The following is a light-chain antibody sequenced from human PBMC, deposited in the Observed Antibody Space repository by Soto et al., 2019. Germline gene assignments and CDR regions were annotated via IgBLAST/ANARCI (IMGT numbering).Light chain of an antibody. CDR3: QQYGSSPCT. J-gene: IGKJ1*01. CDR2: GAS. CDR1: QSVSSSY. V-gene: IGKV3-20*01. Sequence: EIVLTQSPGTLSLSPGERATLSCRASQSVSSSYLAWYQQKPGQAPRLLTYGASSRATCNPGRFNGRVSGTDFTLTISRLEPEDVAVYYCQQYGSSPCTLGQGTKVEIK.